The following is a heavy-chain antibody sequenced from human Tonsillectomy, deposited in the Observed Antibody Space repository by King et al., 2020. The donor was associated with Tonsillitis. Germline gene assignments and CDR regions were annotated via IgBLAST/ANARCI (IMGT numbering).Heavy chain of an antibody. CDR3: AHRRDYCSGSTCYTDFDS. Sequence: TLQESGPTLVKPTQNLTLTCTFSGFSLTTSAVAVGWIRQPPGKALEWLALISWGDDKRYNPSLKSRLTITEDTSKNQVVLTMTNMDPVDTATYFCAHRRDYCSGSTCYTDFDSWGQGALVTVSS. D-gene: IGHD2-2*02. CDR2: ISWGDDK. J-gene: IGHJ4*02. CDR1: GFSLTTSAVA. V-gene: IGHV2-5*02.